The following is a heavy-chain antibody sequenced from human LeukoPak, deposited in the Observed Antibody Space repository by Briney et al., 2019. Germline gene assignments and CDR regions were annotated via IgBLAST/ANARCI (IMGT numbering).Heavy chain of an antibody. CDR3: AKGGYSYGYSNFDY. CDR1: GFTFSSYA. CDR2: ISGSGGST. Sequence: GGSLRLSCAASGFTFSSYAMSWVSQAPGKGLEWVSAISGSGGSTYYADSVKGRFTISRDNSKNTLYLQMNSLRAEDTAVYYCAKGGYSYGYSNFDYWGQGTLVTVSS. J-gene: IGHJ4*02. D-gene: IGHD5-18*01. V-gene: IGHV3-23*01.